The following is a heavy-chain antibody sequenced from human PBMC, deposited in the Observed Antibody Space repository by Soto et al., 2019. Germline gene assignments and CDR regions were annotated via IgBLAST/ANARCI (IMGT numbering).Heavy chain of an antibody. CDR3: ARRARPDFYYMDV. CDR1: GFTLSGYA. J-gene: IGHJ6*03. V-gene: IGHV3-64*01. D-gene: IGHD6-6*01. CDR2: ISSNGVGT. Sequence: EVQLAESGGGLAQPGGSLRLSCAASGFTLSGYAMDWVRQAPGQGLEYVSGISSNGVGTYYANSVQVRFTISRDNSKNTVYRQMGSLRPEDMAVYYCARRARPDFYYMDVWGKGTTVTVSS.